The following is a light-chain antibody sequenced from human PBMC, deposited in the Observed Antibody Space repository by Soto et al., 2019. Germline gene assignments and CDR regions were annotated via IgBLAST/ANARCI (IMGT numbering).Light chain of an antibody. J-gene: IGLJ3*02. CDR3: ETWDSSLTAVV. CDR1: SSNIGNNF. Sequence: QSVLTQPPSVSAAPGQKVIISCSGGSSNIGNNFVYWYQQFPGTAPKLLIYDNNKRPSGTPDRFSGSKSGTSATLGITGLQTGDEADYYCETWDSSLTAVVFGGGTKLTVL. CDR2: DNN. V-gene: IGLV1-51*01.